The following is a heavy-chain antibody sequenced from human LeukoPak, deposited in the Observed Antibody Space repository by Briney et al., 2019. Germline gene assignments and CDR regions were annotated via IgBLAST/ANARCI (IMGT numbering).Heavy chain of an antibody. Sequence: ASVKVSCKASGYTFTGCYMHWVRQAPGQGLEWMGWINPNSGGTNYAQKFQGRVTMTRDTSISTAYMELSRLRSDDTAVYYCARGPHRWLYYFDYWGQGTLVTVSS. CDR2: INPNSGGT. V-gene: IGHV1-2*02. J-gene: IGHJ4*02. CDR3: ARGPHRWLYYFDY. CDR1: GYTFTGCY. D-gene: IGHD6-19*01.